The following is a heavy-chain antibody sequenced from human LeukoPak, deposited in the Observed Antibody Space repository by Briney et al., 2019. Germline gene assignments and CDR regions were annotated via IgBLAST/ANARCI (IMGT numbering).Heavy chain of an antibody. CDR2: IRTKGYSGTT. Sequence: TGGSLRLSCTTSGFSFGDFAMSWFRQAPGKGLEWVCFIRTKGYSGTTKYAASIKGRFTISRYDSKSIAYRQMSNRKTEDTAVYYCAGGGYCSSTGCTAGYYYGMDVWGQGTTVIVSS. J-gene: IGHJ6*02. V-gene: IGHV3-49*03. CDR3: AGGGYCSSTGCTAGYYYGMDV. CDR1: GFSFGDFA. D-gene: IGHD2-2*01.